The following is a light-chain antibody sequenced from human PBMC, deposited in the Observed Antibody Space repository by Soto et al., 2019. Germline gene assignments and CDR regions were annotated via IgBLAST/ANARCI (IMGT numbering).Light chain of an antibody. CDR2: GSS. CDR1: QSISNH. Sequence: DIQMTLSPSSLSASVGDSVTVTCRTSQSISNHLNWYQQKPGEAPKLLIYGSSSLHYGVPSRFSGSGSGSAFTLTISSLQPEDSATYYCQQSFTAPITFGQGTRLEIK. J-gene: IGKJ5*01. CDR3: QQSFTAPIT. V-gene: IGKV1-39*01.